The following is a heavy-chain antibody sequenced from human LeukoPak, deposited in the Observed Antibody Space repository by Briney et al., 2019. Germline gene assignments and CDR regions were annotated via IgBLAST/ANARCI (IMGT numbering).Heavy chain of an antibody. V-gene: IGHV1-2*06. Sequence: ASVKVSCKASGYTFTSYDINWVRQATGQGLEWMGRINPNSGGTNYAQKFQGRVTMTRDTSISTAYMELSRLRSDDTAVYYCARMGMAGNYWGQGTLVTVSS. CDR2: INPNSGGT. CDR3: ARMGMAGNY. J-gene: IGHJ4*02. CDR1: GYTFTSYD. D-gene: IGHD6-13*01.